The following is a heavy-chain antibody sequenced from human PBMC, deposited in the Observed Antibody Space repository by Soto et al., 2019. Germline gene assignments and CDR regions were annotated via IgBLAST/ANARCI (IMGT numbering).Heavy chain of an antibody. V-gene: IGHV3-21*01. CDR1: GFTFSSYS. Sequence: RLSCAASGFTFSSYSMNWVRQAPGKGLEWVSSISSSSSYIYYADSVKGRFTISRDNAKNSLYLQRNSLRAEDTAVYYCARELLRALDLGGRGTLVTVYS. CDR2: ISSSSSYI. CDR3: ARELLRALDL. J-gene: IGHJ2*01.